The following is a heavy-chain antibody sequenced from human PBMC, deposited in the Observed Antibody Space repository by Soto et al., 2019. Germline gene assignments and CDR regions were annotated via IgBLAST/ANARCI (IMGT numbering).Heavy chain of an antibody. Sequence: SETLSLTCTVSGASISGFYWSWIRKSAGKGLEWIGRIYATGTTEYNPSLKSRVMMSVDTSKKQFSLKLSSVTAADTAVYYCVRDGTKTLRDWFDPWGQGISVTVSS. J-gene: IGHJ5*02. CDR2: IYATGTT. V-gene: IGHV4-4*07. CDR3: VRDGTKTLRDWFDP. D-gene: IGHD1-1*01. CDR1: GASISGFY.